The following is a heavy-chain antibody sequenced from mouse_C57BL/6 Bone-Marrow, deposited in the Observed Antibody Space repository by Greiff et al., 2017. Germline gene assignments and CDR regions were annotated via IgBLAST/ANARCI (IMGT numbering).Heavy chain of an antibody. CDR1: GFTFTDYY. V-gene: IGHV7-3*01. CDR2: IRNKANGYTT. J-gene: IGHJ4*01. CDR3: ASLAYYAMDD. Sequence: EVQVVESGGGLVQPGGSLSLSCAASGFTFTDYYMSWVRQPPGKALEWLGFIRNKANGYTTEYSASVKGRFTISRDNSQSILYLQMNALRAEDSATYYCASLAYYAMDDWGQGTSVTVSS.